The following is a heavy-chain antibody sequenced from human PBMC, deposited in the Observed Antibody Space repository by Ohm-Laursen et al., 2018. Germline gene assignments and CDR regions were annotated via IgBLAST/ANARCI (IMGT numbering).Heavy chain of an antibody. V-gene: IGHV2-5*02. D-gene: IGHD1-7*01. CDR2: IYWDDDK. CDR3: AHRHLGSNWNYVVFDF. J-gene: IGHJ4*02. CDR1: GFSLINSGVG. Sequence: TQTLTLTYSFSGFSLINSGVGVGWIRQPPGKALEWLALIYWDDDKRYSASLRSRLIITKDTSKNQVVLTMTNMDPVDTATYYCAHRHLGSNWNYVVFDFWGQGALVTVSS.